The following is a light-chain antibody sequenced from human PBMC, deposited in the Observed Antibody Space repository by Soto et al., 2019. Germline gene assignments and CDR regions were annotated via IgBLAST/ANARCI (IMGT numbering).Light chain of an antibody. CDR2: AAS. CDR3: QQYHQWPLT. J-gene: IGKJ4*01. CDR1: QGVSRH. V-gene: IGKV3D-15*01. Sequence: EIVMTQSPAPLSLSPGERATLSCRASQGVSRHLAWYQQKPGQAPRLLIYAASTRAAGVPARFSGSGSGTEFTLTISSLQSEDFTVYYCQQYHQWPLTFGGGTTVEI.